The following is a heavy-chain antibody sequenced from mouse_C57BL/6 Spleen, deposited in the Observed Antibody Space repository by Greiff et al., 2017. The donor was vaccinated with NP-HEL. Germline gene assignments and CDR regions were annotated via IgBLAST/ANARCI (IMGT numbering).Heavy chain of an antibody. CDR2: IDPANGNT. Sequence: VQLKQSVAELVRPGASVKLSCTASGFNIKNTYMPWVKQRPEQGLEWIGRIDPANGNTKSAPKFQGKATITADTSSNTAYLQLSSLTSEDTAIYYCARVPLYYDYDEGFAYWGQGTLVTVSA. CDR1: GFNIKNTY. D-gene: IGHD2-4*01. V-gene: IGHV14-3*01. J-gene: IGHJ3*01. CDR3: ARVPLYYDYDEGFAY.